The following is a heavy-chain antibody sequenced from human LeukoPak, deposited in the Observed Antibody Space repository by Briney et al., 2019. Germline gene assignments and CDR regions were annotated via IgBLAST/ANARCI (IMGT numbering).Heavy chain of an antibody. J-gene: IGHJ4*02. V-gene: IGHV4-34*01. Sequence: SETLSLTCTVSGGSISSYYWSWIRQPAGKGLEWIGEINHSGSTNYNPSLKSRVTISVDTSKNQFSLKLSSVTAADTAVYYCARVSGMGFWYWGQGTLVTVSS. CDR2: INHSGST. CDR1: GGSISSYY. CDR3: ARVSGMGFWY. D-gene: IGHD1-26*01.